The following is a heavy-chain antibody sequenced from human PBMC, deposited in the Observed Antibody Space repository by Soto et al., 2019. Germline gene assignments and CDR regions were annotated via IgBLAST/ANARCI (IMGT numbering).Heavy chain of an antibody. V-gene: IGHV1-46*01. CDR2: IHPDGGHT. Sequence: ASVKVSCKASGYTFTNYYVQWVRQAPGQGLEWMGVIHPDGGHTTYSQKFQDRVTMTRDTFTSTIYVELSSLRSEDTAVYYCARGDNDYWGQGTLVTVS. CDR1: GYTFTNYY. CDR3: ARGDNDY. J-gene: IGHJ4*02.